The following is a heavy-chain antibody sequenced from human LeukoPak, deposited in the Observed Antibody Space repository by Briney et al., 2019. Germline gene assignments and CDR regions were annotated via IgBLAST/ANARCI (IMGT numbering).Heavy chain of an antibody. Sequence: GGSLRLSCAASGFNFSTSWMHWVRQAPGKGLVWVSRINSDGSTTTYADSVKGRFTISRDNAKNTLFLQMNSLRAEDTAVYYCARGFMNWSSQLFDPWGQGTLVTVSS. J-gene: IGHJ5*02. CDR1: GFNFSTSW. V-gene: IGHV3-74*01. CDR3: ARGFMNWSSQLFDP. CDR2: INSDGSTT. D-gene: IGHD1-1*01.